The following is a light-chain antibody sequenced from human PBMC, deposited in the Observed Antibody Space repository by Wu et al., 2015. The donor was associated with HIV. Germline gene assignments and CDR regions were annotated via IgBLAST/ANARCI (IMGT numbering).Light chain of an antibody. V-gene: IGKV3D-15*01. CDR1: QSVNNN. CDR2: GAS. J-gene: IGKJ1*01. CDR3: QQYNNWPRT. Sequence: ERVMTQSPATLSVSPGERATLSCRASQSVNNNLAWYQQKPGQAPRLLIYGASTRATGIPVRFSGSGSGTEFTLTISSLQSEGFAVYYCQQYNNWPRTFGQGTKVEIK.